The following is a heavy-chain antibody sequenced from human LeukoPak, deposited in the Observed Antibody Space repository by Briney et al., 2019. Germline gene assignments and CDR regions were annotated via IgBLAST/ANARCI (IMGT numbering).Heavy chain of an antibody. J-gene: IGHJ4*02. D-gene: IGHD2-2*01. CDR1: GYTFTSYY. Sequence: ASVKVSCTASGYTFTSYYMHWVRQAPGQGLEWMGIINPSGGSTSYAQKFQGRVTMTRDTSTSTVYMELSSLRSEDTAVYYCARTSIVVVPAAQLPYDYWGQGTLVTVSS. CDR2: INPSGGST. V-gene: IGHV1-46*01. CDR3: ARTSIVVVPAAQLPYDY.